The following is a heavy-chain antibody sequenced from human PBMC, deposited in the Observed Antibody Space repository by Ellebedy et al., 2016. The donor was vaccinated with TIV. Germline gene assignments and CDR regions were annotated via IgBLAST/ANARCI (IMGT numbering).Heavy chain of an antibody. J-gene: IGHJ4*02. CDR3: AREHYRVEAAGTEGDFDY. D-gene: IGHD6-13*01. Sequence: GGSLRLXXAASGFTFRSYWMTWVRQAPGKGLEWVANIKQDGSEKYYVDSVKGRFTISRDNAKNSLYLQMNSLRAEDTALYYCAREHYRVEAAGTEGDFDYWGQGTLVTVSS. V-gene: IGHV3-7*01. CDR1: GFTFRSYW. CDR2: IKQDGSEK.